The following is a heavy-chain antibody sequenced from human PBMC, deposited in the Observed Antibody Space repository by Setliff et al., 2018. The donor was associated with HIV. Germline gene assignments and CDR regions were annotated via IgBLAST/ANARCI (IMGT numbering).Heavy chain of an antibody. D-gene: IGHD4-17*01. CDR2: IYHTGDT. CDR3: ARHTTHDYDGNSVYFDF. J-gene: IGHJ4*02. Sequence: PSETLSLTCVVSGYSISNTGHYWGWIRQPPGKGLEWIGSIYHTGDTYDNPSLKNRVTISRDTSKDRFSLNLRSVTAADTAIYYCARHTTHDYDGNSVYFDFWGQGILVTVSS. CDR1: GYSISNTGHY. V-gene: IGHV4-38-2*01.